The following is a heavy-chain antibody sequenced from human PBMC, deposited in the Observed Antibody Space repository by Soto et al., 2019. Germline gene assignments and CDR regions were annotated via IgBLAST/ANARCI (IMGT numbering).Heavy chain of an antibody. D-gene: IGHD3-22*01. Sequence: QVQLVQSGAEVKKPGASVKVSCKASGYTFTSYYMHWVRQAPGQGLEWMGVINPSGGSTSYAWMCQGRRPMTRDTSPRTDYMELSSLRAEVTAVNYCTRDKSGYYDSSGPARAFDIWGQGTMVTVSS. CDR1: GYTFTSYY. CDR2: INPSGGST. V-gene: IGHV1-46*01. CDR3: TRDKSGYYDSSGPARAFDI. J-gene: IGHJ3*02.